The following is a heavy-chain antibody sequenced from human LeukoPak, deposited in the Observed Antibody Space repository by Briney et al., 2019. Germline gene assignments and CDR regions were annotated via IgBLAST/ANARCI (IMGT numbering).Heavy chain of an antibody. V-gene: IGHV4-4*07. D-gene: IGHD3-22*01. CDR1: GASFSSYY. J-gene: IGHJ3*02. CDR3: VRGRRYYDSDAFDI. Sequence: SETLSLTCSVSGASFSSYYWTWIRQPAGKGLEWIGRIYGSGNTDYNPSLKSRVTMSVDTSKNQFSLQLSSVTAADTAVYYCVRGRRYYDSDAFDIWGQGTMVTVSS. CDR2: IYGSGNT.